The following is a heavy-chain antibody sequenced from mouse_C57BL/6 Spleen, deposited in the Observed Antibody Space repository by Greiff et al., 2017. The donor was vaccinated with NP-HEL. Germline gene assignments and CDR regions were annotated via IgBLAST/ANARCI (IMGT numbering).Heavy chain of an antibody. J-gene: IGHJ3*01. Sequence: VQLQQPGAELVRPGTSVKLSCKASGYTFTSYWMHWVKQRPGQGLEWIGVIDPSDSYTNYNQKFKGKATLTVDTSSSTAYMQLSSLTSEDSAVYYCARSAPPARAWFAYWGQGTLVTVSA. V-gene: IGHV1-59*01. CDR1: GYTFTSYW. CDR2: IDPSDSYT. CDR3: ARSAPPARAWFAY.